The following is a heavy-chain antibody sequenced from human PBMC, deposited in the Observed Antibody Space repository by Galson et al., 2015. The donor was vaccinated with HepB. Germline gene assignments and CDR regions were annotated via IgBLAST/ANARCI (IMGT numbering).Heavy chain of an antibody. CDR1: GGSFSGYY. CDR2: INHSGST. Sequence: LSLTCAVYGGSFSGYYWSWIRQPPGKGLEWIGEINHSGSTNYNPSLKSRVTISVDTSKNQFSLKLSSVTAADTAVYYCARGPETTVTTEKVDFDYWGQGTLVTVSS. D-gene: IGHD4-17*01. V-gene: IGHV4-34*01. CDR3: ARGPETTVTTEKVDFDY. J-gene: IGHJ4*02.